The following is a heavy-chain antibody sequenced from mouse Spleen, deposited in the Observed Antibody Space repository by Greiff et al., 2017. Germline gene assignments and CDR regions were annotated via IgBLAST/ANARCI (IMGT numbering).Heavy chain of an antibody. CDR2: ISSGGGST. Sequence: EVQVVESGGGLVKPGGSLKLSCAASGFAFSSYDMSWVRQTPEKRLEWVAYISSGGGSTYYPDTVKGRFTISRDNAKNTLYLQMSSLKSEDTAMYYCASYGSSYYFDYWGQGTTLTVSS. CDR1: GFAFSSYD. V-gene: IGHV5-12-1*01. D-gene: IGHD1-1*01. J-gene: IGHJ2*01. CDR3: ASYGSSYYFDY.